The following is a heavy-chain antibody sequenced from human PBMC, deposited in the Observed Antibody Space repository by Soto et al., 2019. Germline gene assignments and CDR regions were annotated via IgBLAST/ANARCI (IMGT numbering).Heavy chain of an antibody. D-gene: IGHD1-26*01. CDR3: AKDLVGGVRYYSGMDV. Sequence: SRRLSWLPAGFSFSSYGMRCVRQAAGEWLEWVAVISYDGSQKYYADAVKGRFTISRDNSKNTLYLQMNSLRAEDKAVYYCAKDLVGGVRYYSGMDVWGQGTTAAVSS. CDR2: ISYDGSQK. J-gene: IGHJ6*02. V-gene: IGHV3-30*18. CDR1: GFSFSSYG.